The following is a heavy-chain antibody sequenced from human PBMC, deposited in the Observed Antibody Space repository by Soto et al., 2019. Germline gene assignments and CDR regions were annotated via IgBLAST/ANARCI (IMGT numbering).Heavy chain of an antibody. J-gene: IGHJ4*02. CDR1: GDSIGNSH. CDR2: TFSRGSA. Sequence: PSAILSLACTASGDSIGNSHWSWIRQPPGKGLEWIGLTFSRGSAHYNPSLKSRVTISVDTSKNQLSLKLTSVTAADTAVYFCERHHPRTLAAPEIPFDFWGKGTLVTVS. V-gene: IGHV4-4*09. CDR3: ERHHPRTLAAPEIPFDF. D-gene: IGHD6-25*01.